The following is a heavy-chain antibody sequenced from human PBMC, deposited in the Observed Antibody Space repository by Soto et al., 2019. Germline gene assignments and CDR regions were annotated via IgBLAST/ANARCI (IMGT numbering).Heavy chain of an antibody. CDR1: GFTFDNYW. Sequence: GGSLRLSCIASGFTFDNYWMNWVRQAPGKGLEWVANIKGDGSKKYYLDSVRGRFTISRDNAKNSQYLQMNSLTAEDTAIYYCVRALGDGSYWGQGTLVTVSS. V-gene: IGHV3-7*01. CDR2: IKGDGSKK. CDR3: VRALGDGSY. J-gene: IGHJ4*02. D-gene: IGHD4-17*01.